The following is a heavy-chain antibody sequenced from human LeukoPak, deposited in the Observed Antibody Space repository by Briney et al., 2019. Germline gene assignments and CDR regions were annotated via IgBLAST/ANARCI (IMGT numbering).Heavy chain of an antibody. CDR2: IKTKSEGGAT. Sequence: PGGSLRLSCAASGFTFSSYAMSWVRQAPGRGLEWVGRIKTKSEGGATDYAAPVKGRFTISRDDSNNTLYLQMDSLKTEDTAVYYCTTDTRYSPYNPIDYWGQGTLVTVSS. V-gene: IGHV3-15*01. CDR3: TTDTRYSPYNPIDY. J-gene: IGHJ4*02. CDR1: GFTFSSYA. D-gene: IGHD2-15*01.